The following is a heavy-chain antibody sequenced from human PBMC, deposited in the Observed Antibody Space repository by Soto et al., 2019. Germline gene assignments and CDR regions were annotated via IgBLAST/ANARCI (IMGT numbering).Heavy chain of an antibody. CDR2: IKSKTDGGTT. CDR1: GFTFSNAW. V-gene: IGHV3-15*07. Sequence: EVQLVESGGGLVKPGGSLRLSCAASGFTFSNAWMNWVRQAPGKGLEWVGRIKSKTDGGTTDYAAPVKGRFTISRDDSTNTLYLQMNSLKTEDTAVYYCTTVDYVWGSYPPDYWGQGTLVTVSS. CDR3: TTVDYVWGSYPPDY. D-gene: IGHD3-16*02. J-gene: IGHJ4*02.